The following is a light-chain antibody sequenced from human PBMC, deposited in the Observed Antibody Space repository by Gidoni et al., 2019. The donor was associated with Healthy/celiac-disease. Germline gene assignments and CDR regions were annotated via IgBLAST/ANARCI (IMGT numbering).Light chain of an antibody. V-gene: IGKV1-8*01. Sequence: AIRITQSPSSLSASTGDRVTITCRASQGLSSYLAWYQQKPGKAPKLLIYAASTLQRGVPSRFSGSGSGTDFTLTISCMQSEDFATYYCQQYYSYQSLNFGGGTQVEIK. CDR1: QGLSSY. CDR3: QQYYSYQSLN. CDR2: AAS. J-gene: IGKJ4*01.